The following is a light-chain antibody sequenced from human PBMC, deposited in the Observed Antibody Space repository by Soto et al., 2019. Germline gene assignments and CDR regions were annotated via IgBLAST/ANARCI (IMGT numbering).Light chain of an antibody. CDR2: GAS. J-gene: IGKJ1*01. Sequence: EIVMTQSPATLSVSPGERATLSCRASQSVSSNLAWYQQKPGQAPRLLIYGASTRATGIPARFSGSGSGTEFTLTISSLQSEDFAVYYCQQYNNGHGTFGQGTKVEIK. CDR1: QSVSSN. V-gene: IGKV3-15*01. CDR3: QQYNNGHGT.